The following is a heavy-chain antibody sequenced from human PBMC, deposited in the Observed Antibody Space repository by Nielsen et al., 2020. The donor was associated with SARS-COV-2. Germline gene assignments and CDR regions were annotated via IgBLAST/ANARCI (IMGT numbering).Heavy chain of an antibody. D-gene: IGHD2-15*01. V-gene: IGHV4-59*01. CDR2: IYDSGSI. Sequence: SETLSLTCIVSGGSISSYYWSWIRQPPGKGLEWIGNIYDSGSINYNPSLKSRVTISVDTSKNQFSLKLSSVTAADTAVYYCARDSCSGGSCFYYYYGMDVWGQGTTVTVSS. CDR3: ARDSCSGGSCFYYYYGMDV. J-gene: IGHJ6*02. CDR1: GGSISSYY.